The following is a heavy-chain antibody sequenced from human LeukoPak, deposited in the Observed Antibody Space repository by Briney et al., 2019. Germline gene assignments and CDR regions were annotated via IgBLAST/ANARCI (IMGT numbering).Heavy chain of an antibody. J-gene: IGHJ5*02. Sequence: GTAVKVSCKASGYTFTSYDINWVRQATGQGLEWMGWMNPNSGNTGYAQKFQGRVTMTRIDSISTAYMELSSSRSAATPVYYCAATNWFDRRVQATLVAVCS. CDR2: MNPNSGNT. V-gene: IGHV1-8*01. CDR3: AATNWFDR. CDR1: GYTFTSYD.